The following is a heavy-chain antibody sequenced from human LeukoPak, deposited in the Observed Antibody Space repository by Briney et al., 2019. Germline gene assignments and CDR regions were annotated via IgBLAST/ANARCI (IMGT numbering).Heavy chain of an antibody. CDR3: ARPTTPYSGSYFDY. J-gene: IGHJ4*02. CDR1: GFTFDDYA. D-gene: IGHD1-26*01. V-gene: IGHV3-9*01. CDR2: ISWNSGSI. Sequence: GRSLRLSCAASGFTFDDYAMHWVRHAPGKGLEWVSGISWNSGSIGYADSVKGRFTISRDNAKNSLYLQMNSLRAEDTAVYYCARPTTPYSGSYFDYWGQGTLVTVSS.